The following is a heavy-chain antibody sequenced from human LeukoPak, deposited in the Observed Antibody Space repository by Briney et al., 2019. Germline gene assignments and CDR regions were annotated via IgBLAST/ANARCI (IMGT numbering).Heavy chain of an antibody. D-gene: IGHD3-10*01. V-gene: IGHV4-34*01. Sequence: PSETLSLTCAVYGGSFSGYYWSWIRQPPGKGLEWIGEINHSGSTNYNPSLKSRVTISVDTSKNQFSLKLSSVTAADTAVYYCARGILKLLWFGELSLDAFDIWGQGTMVTVSS. J-gene: IGHJ3*02. CDR2: INHSGST. CDR1: GGSFSGYY. CDR3: ARGILKLLWFGELSLDAFDI.